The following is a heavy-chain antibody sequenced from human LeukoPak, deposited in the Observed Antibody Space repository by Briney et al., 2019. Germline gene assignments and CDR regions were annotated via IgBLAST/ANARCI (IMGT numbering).Heavy chain of an antibody. CDR2: TYPADSET. D-gene: IGHD5-18*01. CDR1: GYSFTSYW. J-gene: IGHJ2*01. Sequence: GESLKISCKGSGYSFTSYWIAWVRQMPGKGLEWMGITYPADSETRYSPSFQGQVTISVDKSISTAYLQWSSLKASDSAMYYCARTSGYTYGFYWYFDLWGRGTLVTVSS. CDR3: ARTSGYTYGFYWYFDL. V-gene: IGHV5-51*01.